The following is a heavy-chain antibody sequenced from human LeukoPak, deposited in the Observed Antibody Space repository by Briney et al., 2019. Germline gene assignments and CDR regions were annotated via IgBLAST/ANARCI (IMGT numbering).Heavy chain of an antibody. J-gene: IGHJ4*01. D-gene: IGHD4/OR15-4a*01. V-gene: IGHV3-33*01. CDR2: IWRDGSNT. CDR1: GFIFSHYG. CDR3: ARDAQRGIDYITSLRY. Sequence: PGRSLRLSCAASGFIFSHYGLHWVRQAPGKGLEWVAVIWRDGSNTFYAGSVKGRFTISRDNSQNTLFLQMNSLRADDTAMYYCARDAQRGIDYITSLRYWGDGTLVTVSS.